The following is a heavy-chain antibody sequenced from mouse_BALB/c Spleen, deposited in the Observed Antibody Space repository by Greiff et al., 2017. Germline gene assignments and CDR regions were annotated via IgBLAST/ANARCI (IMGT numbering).Heavy chain of an antibody. CDR3: ARKEINTAWFAY. CDR1: GFTFTSYG. CDR2: IWSGGST. Sequence: QVQLQQSGAGLVQPSQSLSITCTASGFTFTSYGVHWVRQSPGKGLEWLGVIWSGGSTDYKAALITRLSIPRDNSKSHVSFKMISLQAKDTAIYYCARKEINTAWFAYWGQGTLVTVSA. V-gene: IGHV2-2*02. D-gene: IGHD2-4*01. J-gene: IGHJ3*01.